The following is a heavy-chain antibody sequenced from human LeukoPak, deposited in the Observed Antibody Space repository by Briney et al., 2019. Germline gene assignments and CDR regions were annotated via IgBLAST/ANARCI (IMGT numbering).Heavy chain of an antibody. V-gene: IGHV4-39*01. CDR2: IYYSGST. Sequence: SETLSLTCTVSGGSISSSSYYWGWIRQPPGKGLEWIGSIYYSGSTYYNPSLKSRVTISVDTSKNQFSLKLSSVTAADTAVYYCARFRDYGYFRTVNYFDYWGQGTLVTVSS. CDR3: ARFRDYGYFRTVNYFDY. CDR1: GGSISSSSYY. J-gene: IGHJ4*02. D-gene: IGHD4-17*01.